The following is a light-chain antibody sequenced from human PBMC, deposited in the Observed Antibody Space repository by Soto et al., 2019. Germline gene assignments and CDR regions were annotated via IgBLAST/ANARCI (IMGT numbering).Light chain of an antibody. Sequence: EIVLTQSPGTLSLSPGERATLSCRASQSVSSNLLAWFQQKPGQAPRLLIYGASSRATGIPDRFSGSGSETDFTLTISRLEPEDFAVYYCQQYDSLPRTFGQGTKVEIK. CDR2: GAS. CDR3: QQYDSLPRT. CDR1: QSVSSNL. J-gene: IGKJ1*01. V-gene: IGKV3-20*01.